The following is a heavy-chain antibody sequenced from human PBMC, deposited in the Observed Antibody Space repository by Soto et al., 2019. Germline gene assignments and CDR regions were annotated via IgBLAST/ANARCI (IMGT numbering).Heavy chain of an antibody. CDR1: GYSLTELS. D-gene: IGHD2-8*01. CDR3: ATAVGLMRSKTAIDI. V-gene: IGHV1-24*01. J-gene: IGHJ3*02. CDR2: LDPDNDET. Sequence: ASVKVSCKVSGYSLTELSMHWVRQASGKGLEWMGGLDPDNDETIYAQKFQGRVTMTEDTSADTAYMELSSLRSEDTAVYYCATAVGLMRSKTAIDIWGQGTKVTVTS.